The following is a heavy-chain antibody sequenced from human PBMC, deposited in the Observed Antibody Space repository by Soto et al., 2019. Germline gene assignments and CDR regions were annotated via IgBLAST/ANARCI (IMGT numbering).Heavy chain of an antibody. V-gene: IGHV4-4*07. Sequence: SGTLSLTCTVSGGSISGHFWSWIRQPAGKRMEWIGRIYSGGRDNYNPALKSRVTMSVDTSKNQFSLTLRSVTAADTAVYYCARDNVWSGYYSFFDHWGQGSLVIVS. CDR1: GGSISGHF. J-gene: IGHJ4*02. CDR2: IYSGGRD. CDR3: ARDNVWSGYYSFFDH. D-gene: IGHD3-3*01.